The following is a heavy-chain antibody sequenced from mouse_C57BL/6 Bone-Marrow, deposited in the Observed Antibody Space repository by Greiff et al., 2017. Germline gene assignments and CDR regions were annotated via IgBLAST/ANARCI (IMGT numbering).Heavy chain of an antibody. J-gene: IGHJ4*01. CDR1: GYAFSSSW. CDR2: IYPGDGDT. Sequence: QVQLQQSGPELVKPGASVKISCKASGYAFSSSWMNWVKQRPGKGLEWIGRIYPGDGDTNYNGKFKGKATLTADKSSSTAYMQLSSLTSEDSAVYFCARSGYYGSSCYAMDYWGQGTSVTVSS. D-gene: IGHD1-1*01. CDR3: ARSGYYGSSCYAMDY. V-gene: IGHV1-82*01.